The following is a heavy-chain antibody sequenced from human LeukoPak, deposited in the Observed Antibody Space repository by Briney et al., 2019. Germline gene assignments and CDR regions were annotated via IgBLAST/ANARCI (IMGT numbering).Heavy chain of an antibody. CDR3: ARCSYDCSSTSCYGPRYYYYYYMDV. D-gene: IGHD2-2*01. J-gene: IGHJ6*03. CDR1: GYTFTSYG. V-gene: IGHV1-18*01. Sequence: ASVKVSCKASGYTFTSYGISWVRQAPGQGLEWMGWISAYNGNTNYAQKLQGRVTMTTGTSTSAAYMELRSLRSDDTAVYYCARCSYDCSSTSCYGPRYYYYYYMDVWGKGTTVTVSS. CDR2: ISAYNGNT.